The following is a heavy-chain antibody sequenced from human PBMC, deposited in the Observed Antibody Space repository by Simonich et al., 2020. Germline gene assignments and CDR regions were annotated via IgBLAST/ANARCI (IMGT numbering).Heavy chain of an antibody. Sequence: QVQLVDSGGGVVQPGRSLRLSCAASGFTFSSYAMHWVRQAQGKGLEWVAVKSNDGSNKYYADSVKGRFTISRDNSKNTLYLQMNSLRAEDTAVYYCAREDLTGDAFDIWGQGTMVTVSS. D-gene: IGHD7-27*01. CDR2: KSNDGSNK. J-gene: IGHJ3*02. V-gene: IGHV3-30*07. CDR3: AREDLTGDAFDI. CDR1: GFTFSSYA.